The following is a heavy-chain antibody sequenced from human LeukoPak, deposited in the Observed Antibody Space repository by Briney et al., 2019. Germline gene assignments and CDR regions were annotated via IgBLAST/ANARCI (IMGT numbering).Heavy chain of an antibody. V-gene: IGHV3-30*18. CDR3: AKDVSLDY. CDR2: ISYDGSNK. J-gene: IGHJ4*02. Sequence: GGSLRLSCAASGFTFSSYGMHWVRQAPGKGLEWVAVISYDGSNKYYADSVKGRFTISRDNSKNTLYLQMNSLRAEDTAVYYCAKDVSLDYWGQGTLVTVSS. CDR1: GFTFSSYG.